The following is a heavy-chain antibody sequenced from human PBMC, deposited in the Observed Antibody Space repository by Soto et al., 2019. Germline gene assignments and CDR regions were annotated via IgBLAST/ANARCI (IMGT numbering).Heavy chain of an antibody. CDR3: TKYGDYFGDY. CDR1: GFTFSGSA. CDR2: IRSKANSYAT. Sequence: GGSLRLSCAASGFTFSGSAIHWVRQASGKGLEWVGRIRSKANSYATVYAASVKGRFTISRDDSENTAYLQMNSLKTEDTAVYYCTKYGDYFGDYWGRGTLVTVSS. D-gene: IGHD4-17*01. J-gene: IGHJ4*02. V-gene: IGHV3-73*01.